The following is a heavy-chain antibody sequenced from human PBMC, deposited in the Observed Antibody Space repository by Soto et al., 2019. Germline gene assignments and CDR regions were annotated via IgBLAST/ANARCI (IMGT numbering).Heavy chain of an antibody. CDR2: IYYSGST. CDR1: GGSISSYY. Sequence: SETLSLTCTVSGGSISSYYWSWIPQPPGKGLEWIGYIYYSGSTNYNPSLKSRVTISVDTSKNQFSLKLSSVTAADTAVYYCARDRGYSYGNDYWGQGNLVTVSS. V-gene: IGHV4-59*01. CDR3: ARDRGYSYGNDY. D-gene: IGHD5-18*01. J-gene: IGHJ4*02.